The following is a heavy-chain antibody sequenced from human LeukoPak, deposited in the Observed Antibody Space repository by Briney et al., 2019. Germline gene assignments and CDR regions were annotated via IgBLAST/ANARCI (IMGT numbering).Heavy chain of an antibody. Sequence: ASVKVSCKASGYTFTGYYMHWVRQAPGQGLEWMGIINPSGGSTSYAQKFQGGVTMTRDTSTSTVYMELSSLRSEDTAVYYCARDVRFLEWLSYNWFDPWGQGTLVTVSS. CDR2: INPSGGST. J-gene: IGHJ5*02. V-gene: IGHV1-46*01. CDR3: ARDVRFLEWLSYNWFDP. D-gene: IGHD3-3*01. CDR1: GYTFTGYY.